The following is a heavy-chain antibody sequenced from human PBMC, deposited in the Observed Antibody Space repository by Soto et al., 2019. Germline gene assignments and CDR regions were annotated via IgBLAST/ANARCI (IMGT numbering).Heavy chain of an antibody. V-gene: IGHV4-34*01. CDR3: ARGYDRSGFCYSGLDV. Sequence: SETLSLTCAVYGGSFTDYYWSWIRQSPGKGLEWIGEINHSGSTNYNPSLKSRVTMSVDTSKNQFSLKLSSVTAADTAVYYCARGYDRSGFCYSGLDVWGQGTTVTVSS. CDR1: GGSFTDYY. CDR2: INHSGST. D-gene: IGHD3-22*01. J-gene: IGHJ6*02.